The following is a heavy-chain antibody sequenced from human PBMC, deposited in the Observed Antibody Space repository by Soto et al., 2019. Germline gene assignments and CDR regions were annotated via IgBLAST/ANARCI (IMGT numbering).Heavy chain of an antibody. Sequence: QVQLQESGPGLVKASETLSLTCTVSGGSVRSGSHYWSWIRQPPGKGLECIAYISYNGDTDYNPSLKSRVAISVDKSKNQVSLRLDSVTASDTAVYYCARDRSDDLNSFDAFHIWGQGTLVTVS. D-gene: IGHD1-1*01. CDR2: ISYNGDT. J-gene: IGHJ3*02. CDR3: ARDRSDDLNSFDAFHI. V-gene: IGHV4-61*01. CDR1: GGSVRSGSHY.